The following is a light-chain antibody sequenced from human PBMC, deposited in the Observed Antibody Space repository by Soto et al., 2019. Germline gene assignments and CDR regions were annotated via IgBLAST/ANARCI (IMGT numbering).Light chain of an antibody. CDR1: QSISSW. J-gene: IGKJ1*01. V-gene: IGKV1-5*01. Sequence: DVHITLSPSTLSASVGDRVTITCRASQSISSWLAWYQQKPGKAPKLLIYDASSLESGVPSRFSGSGSGTEFTLTISSLQPDDFAPYYSPVYNSYSWPFGHGTKVDI. CDR2: DAS. CDR3: PVYNSYSWP.